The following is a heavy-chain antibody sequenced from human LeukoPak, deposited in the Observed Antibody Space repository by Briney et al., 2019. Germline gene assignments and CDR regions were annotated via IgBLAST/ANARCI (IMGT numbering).Heavy chain of an antibody. V-gene: IGHV1-69*06. J-gene: IGHJ4*02. D-gene: IGHD1-1*01. CDR3: ARVGRTAVTSIDY. Sequence: GASVKVSCKASGGTFSSYAISWVRQAPGQGLEWMGGIIPIFGTANYAQKFQGRVTITADKSTSTAYMELSSLRSEDTAVYYCARVGRTAVTSIDYWGQGTLVTVSS. CDR2: IIPIFGTA. CDR1: GGTFSSYA.